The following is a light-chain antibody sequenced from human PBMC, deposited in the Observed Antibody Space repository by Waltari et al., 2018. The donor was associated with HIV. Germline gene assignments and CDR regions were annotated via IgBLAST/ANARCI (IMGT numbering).Light chain of an antibody. CDR3: SSLTTTNTLI. CDR1: SRDVAAYHY. J-gene: IGLJ2*01. Sequence: QSALTQPASVSGSPGQSITISCTGTSRDVAAYHYVSWYQQPPGTAPKLMIFEVSNRPSGISDRFSGSKSGNTASLTISGLQAEDEADYYCSSLTTTNTLIFGGGTKVTVL. CDR2: EVS. V-gene: IGLV2-14*01.